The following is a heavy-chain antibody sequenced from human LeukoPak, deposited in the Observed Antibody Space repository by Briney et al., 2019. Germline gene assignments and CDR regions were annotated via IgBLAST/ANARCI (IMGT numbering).Heavy chain of an antibody. D-gene: IGHD2-15*01. J-gene: IGHJ4*02. CDR1: GFTFSSYW. V-gene: IGHV3-74*01. CDR2: ITSDGSST. Sequence: PGGSLRLSCAASGFTFSSYWMHWVRQAPGKGLVCVSRITSDGSSTSYADSVRGRFTISRDNAKNTVYLQMNSLRAEDTAVYYCRLGRGGDWGQGTLVTVSS. CDR3: RLGRGGD.